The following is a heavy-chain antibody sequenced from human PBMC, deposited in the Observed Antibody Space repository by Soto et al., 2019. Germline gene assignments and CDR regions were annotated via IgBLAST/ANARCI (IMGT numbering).Heavy chain of an antibody. Sequence: GGSLRLSCAASGFTFSSYAMHWVRQAPGKGLEWVAVISYDGSNKYYADSVKGRFTISRDNSKNTLYLQMNSLRAEDTAVYYCARDRSSSFDYWAQGTLVTVSS. CDR3: ARDRSSSFDY. D-gene: IGHD6-13*01. CDR1: GFTFSSYA. CDR2: ISYDGSNK. V-gene: IGHV3-30-3*01. J-gene: IGHJ4*02.